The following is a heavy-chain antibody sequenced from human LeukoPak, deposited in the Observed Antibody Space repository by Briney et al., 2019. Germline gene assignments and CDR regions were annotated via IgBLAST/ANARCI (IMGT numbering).Heavy chain of an antibody. J-gene: IGHJ4*02. CDR1: GFTFDDYA. V-gene: IGHV3-9*01. CDR2: ISWNSGSI. Sequence: GGSLRLSCAASGFTFDDYAMHWVRQAPGNGLEWVSGISWNSGSIGYADSVKGRFTISRDNAKNSLYLQMNSLRAEDTALYYCAKAVRIAASLDQYYFDYWGQGTLVTVSS. CDR3: AKAVRIAASLDQYYFDY. D-gene: IGHD6-6*01.